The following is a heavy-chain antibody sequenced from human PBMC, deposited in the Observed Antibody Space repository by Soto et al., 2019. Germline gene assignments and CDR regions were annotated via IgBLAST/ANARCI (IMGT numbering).Heavy chain of an antibody. CDR1: GGTFSSYA. Sequence: ASVKVSCKASGGTFSSYAFSWVRQAPGQGLEWMGIINPSGGSTSYAQKFQGRVTMTRDTSTSTVYMELSSLRSEDTAVYYCARVARALSSPFDYWGQGTLVTVPS. CDR2: INPSGGST. J-gene: IGHJ4*02. CDR3: ARVARALSSPFDY. D-gene: IGHD6-13*01. V-gene: IGHV1-46*01.